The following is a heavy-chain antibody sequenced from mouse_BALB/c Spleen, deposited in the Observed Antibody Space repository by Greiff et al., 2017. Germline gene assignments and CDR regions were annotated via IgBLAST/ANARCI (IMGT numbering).Heavy chain of an antibody. CDR2: INPSSGYT. CDR3: ARKDYEDAMDY. Sequence: VQLQQSAAELARPGASVKMSCKASGYTFTSYTMHWVKQRPGQGLEWIGYINPSSGYTEYNQKFKDKTTLTADKSSSTAYMQLSSLTSEDSAVYYCARKDYEDAMDYWGQGTSVTVSS. D-gene: IGHD1-1*01. V-gene: IGHV1-4*02. J-gene: IGHJ4*01. CDR1: GYTFTSYT.